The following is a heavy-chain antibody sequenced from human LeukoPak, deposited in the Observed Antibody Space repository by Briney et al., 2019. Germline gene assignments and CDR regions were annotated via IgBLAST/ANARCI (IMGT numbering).Heavy chain of an antibody. D-gene: IGHD3-10*01. CDR2: ISAYNGNT. J-gene: IGHJ4*02. CDR1: GYTFINYG. CDR3: ARDLDQYNGRFGGFGHDF. V-gene: IGHV1-18*01. Sequence: ASVKVSCKASGYTFINYGINWVRQGPGQGLEWVGWISAYNGNTNYAQSLQGRVTMTTDTSTSTVYMEMRSLTSDDTAVYYCARDLDQYNGRFGGFGHDFWGQGTLVTVSS.